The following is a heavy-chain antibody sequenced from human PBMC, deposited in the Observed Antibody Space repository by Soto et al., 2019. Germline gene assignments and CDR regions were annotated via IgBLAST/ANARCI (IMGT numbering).Heavy chain of an antibody. CDR2: ISSSSSYI. D-gene: IGHD6-13*01. CDR3: ARVYSSSWRGNDAFDI. CDR1: GFTFSSYS. Sequence: PGGSLRLSCAASGFTFSSYSMNWVRQAPGKGLEWVSSISSSSSYIYYADSVKGRFTISRDNAKNSLYLQMNSLRAEDTAVYYCARVYSSSWRGNDAFDIWGQGTMVTVSS. J-gene: IGHJ3*02. V-gene: IGHV3-21*01.